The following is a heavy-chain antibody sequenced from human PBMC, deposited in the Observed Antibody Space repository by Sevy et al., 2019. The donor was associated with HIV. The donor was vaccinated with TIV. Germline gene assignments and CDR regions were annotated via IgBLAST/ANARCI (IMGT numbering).Heavy chain of an antibody. CDR3: ARVGNIEQWLVPDY. J-gene: IGHJ4*02. D-gene: IGHD6-19*01. V-gene: IGHV4-34*01. CDR1: GGSFSGYY. CDR2: INHSGST. Sequence: SETLSLTCAVYGGSFSGYYWSWIRQPPGKGLEWIGKINHSGSTNYNPSLKSRVTISVDTSKNQFSLKLSSVTAADTAVYYCARVGNIEQWLVPDYWGQGTLVTVSS.